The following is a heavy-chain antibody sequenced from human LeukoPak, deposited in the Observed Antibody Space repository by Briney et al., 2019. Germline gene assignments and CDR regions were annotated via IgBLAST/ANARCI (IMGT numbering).Heavy chain of an antibody. CDR2: IYYSGST. CDR1: GGSISSYY. D-gene: IGHD3-22*01. V-gene: IGHV4-59*01. J-gene: IGHJ3*02. CDR3: ARYSSGYRNAFDI. Sequence: PSETLSLTCTVSGGSISSYYWSWIRQPPGKGLEWIGYIYYSGSTNYNPSLNSRVTISVDTSKNQFSLKLSSVTAADTAVYYCARYSSGYRNAFDIWGQGTMVTVSS.